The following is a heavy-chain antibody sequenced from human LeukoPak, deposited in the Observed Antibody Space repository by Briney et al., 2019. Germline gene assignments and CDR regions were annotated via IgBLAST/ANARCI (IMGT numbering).Heavy chain of an antibody. D-gene: IGHD2/OR15-2a*01. Sequence: SETLSLTCTVSGVSVSRLHHGCAWIRQPPGKGPEWTVSLCYAGWSTYYNPSLKSRVTISVDTSTNQFSLKLTSVTAADAAIYYCAYSSHYYFDWGQGTLVTVSS. CDR1: GVSVSRLHHG. J-gene: IGHJ4*02. V-gene: IGHV4-39*01. CDR3: AYSSHYYFD. CDR2: LCYAGWST.